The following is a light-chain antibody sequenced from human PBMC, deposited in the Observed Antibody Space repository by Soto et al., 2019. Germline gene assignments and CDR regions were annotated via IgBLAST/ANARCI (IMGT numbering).Light chain of an antibody. CDR2: SNN. V-gene: IGLV1-44*01. J-gene: IGLJ3*02. CDR1: SSNIGINA. Sequence: QTVVTQPPSASGTPGQRVTISCSGSSSNIGINAVSWYQQLPGTAPKLLIYSNNQRPSRVPDRISGSKSGTSASLAISGLQSEDEADYYCATWDDSLNGQGVFGGGTKVTVL. CDR3: ATWDDSLNGQGV.